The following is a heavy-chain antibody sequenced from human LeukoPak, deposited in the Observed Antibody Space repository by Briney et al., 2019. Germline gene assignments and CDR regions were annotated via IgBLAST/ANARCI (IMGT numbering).Heavy chain of an antibody. CDR1: GGSISSGGFY. CDR3: ARAPFRSNWYVTD. J-gene: IGHJ4*02. V-gene: IGHV4-30-2*06. D-gene: IGHD6-13*01. Sequence: PSQTLSLTCTVSGGSISSGGFYWGWIRQSPGKGLEWIGYIYHAGSTYYNPSLKSRVTISVDRPENQFSLRLNSVTAADTAVYYCARAPFRSNWYVTDWGQGTLVTVSS. CDR2: IYHAGST.